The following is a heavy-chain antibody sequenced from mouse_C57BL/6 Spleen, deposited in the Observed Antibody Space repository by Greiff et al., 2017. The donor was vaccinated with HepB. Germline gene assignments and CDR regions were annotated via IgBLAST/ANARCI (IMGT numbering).Heavy chain of an antibody. D-gene: IGHD1-1*01. Sequence: EVMLVESEGGLVQPGSSMKLSCTASGFTFSDYYMAWVRQVPEKGLEWVANINYDGSSTYYLDSLKSRFIISRDNAKNILYLQMSSLKSEDTATYYCARGGYGSSSFAYWGQGTLVTVSA. CDR2: INYDGSST. CDR1: GFTFSDYY. V-gene: IGHV5-16*01. J-gene: IGHJ3*01. CDR3: ARGGYGSSSFAY.